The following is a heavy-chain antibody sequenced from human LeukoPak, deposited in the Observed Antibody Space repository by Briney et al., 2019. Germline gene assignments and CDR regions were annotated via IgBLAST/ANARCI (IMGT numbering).Heavy chain of an antibody. Sequence: GASVTVSCKASGYTFTGYYMHWVRQAPGQGLEWMGWIKPNSGGTNYAQKIRGRVTMTRDTSISTAYMELSRLRSDDTAVYYCARGESGYYDSSGYYPGDYWGQGTLVTVSS. CDR2: IKPNSGGT. D-gene: IGHD3-22*01. V-gene: IGHV1-2*02. J-gene: IGHJ4*02. CDR1: GYTFTGYY. CDR3: ARGESGYYDSSGYYPGDY.